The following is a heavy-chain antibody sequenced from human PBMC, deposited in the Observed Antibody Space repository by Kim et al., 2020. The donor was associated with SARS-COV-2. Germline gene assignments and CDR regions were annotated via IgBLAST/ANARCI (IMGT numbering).Heavy chain of an antibody. CDR3: ASELPGKAYGMDV. Sequence: GGSLRLSCAASGFTVSSNYMSWVRQAPGKGLEWVSVIYSGGSTYYADSVKGRFTISRDNSKNTLYLQMNSLRAEDTAVYYCASELPGKAYGMDVWGQGTTVTVSS. V-gene: IGHV3-53*01. D-gene: IGHD1-1*01. CDR1: GFTVSSNY. CDR2: IYSGGST. J-gene: IGHJ6*02.